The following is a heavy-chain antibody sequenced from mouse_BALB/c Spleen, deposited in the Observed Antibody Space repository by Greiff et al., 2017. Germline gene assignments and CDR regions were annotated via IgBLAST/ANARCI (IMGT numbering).Heavy chain of an antibody. J-gene: IGHJ4*01. CDR1: GYSFTSYY. CDR3: ARGGLGLPYAMDY. Sequence: QVQLQQSGPELVKPGASVKISCKASGYSFTSYYIHWVQQRPGQGLEWIGWIFPGSGNTKYNEKFKGKATLTADTSSSTAYMQLSSLTSEDSAVYFCARGGLGLPYAMDYWGQGTSVTVSS. D-gene: IGHD2-4*01. V-gene: IGHV1-66*01. CDR2: IFPGSGNT.